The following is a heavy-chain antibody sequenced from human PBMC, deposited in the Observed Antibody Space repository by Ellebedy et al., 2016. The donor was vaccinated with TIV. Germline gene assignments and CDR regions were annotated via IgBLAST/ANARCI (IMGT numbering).Heavy chain of an antibody. D-gene: IGHD3-16*01. CDR3: ARIGGGVSGTSFDV. CDR1: GYTFTSYG. J-gene: IGHJ3*01. CDR2: LSSYNGNT. Sequence: AASVKVSCKASGYTFTSYGIGWVRQAPGRGLEWMGWLSSYNGNTKYAQKFQGRVTMTTDTSTSTTYMELRGLRSDDTARYYCARIGGGVSGTSFDVWGQGTIVTVSS. V-gene: IGHV1-18*04.